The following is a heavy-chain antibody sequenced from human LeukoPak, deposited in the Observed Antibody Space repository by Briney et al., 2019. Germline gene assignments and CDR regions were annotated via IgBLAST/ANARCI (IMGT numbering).Heavy chain of an antibody. V-gene: IGHV3-7*01. CDR2: IKQDGSEK. Sequence: PGGSLRLSCAASGFTFSSYWMSWVRQAPGKGLEWVANIKQDGSEKYYVDSVKGRFTISRDNAKNSLYLQMNSLRAEDTAVYYCARAPPNIVLMVYDYWGQGTLVTVSS. CDR3: ARAPPNIVLMVYDY. CDR1: GFTFSSYW. J-gene: IGHJ4*02. D-gene: IGHD2-8*01.